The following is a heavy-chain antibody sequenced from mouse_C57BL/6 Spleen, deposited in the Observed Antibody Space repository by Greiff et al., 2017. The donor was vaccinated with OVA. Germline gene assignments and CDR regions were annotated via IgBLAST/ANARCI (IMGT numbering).Heavy chain of an antibody. Sequence: VKLMESGPGLVQPSQSLSITCTVSGFSLTSYGVHWVRQSPGKGLEWLGVIWSGGSTDYNAAFISRLSISKDKSKSQVFFKMNSLQADDTAIYYCARSRGSSYAMDYWGQGTSVTVSS. CDR3: ARSRGSSYAMDY. J-gene: IGHJ4*01. D-gene: IGHD1-1*01. CDR2: IWSGGST. CDR1: GFSLTSYG. V-gene: IGHV2-2*01.